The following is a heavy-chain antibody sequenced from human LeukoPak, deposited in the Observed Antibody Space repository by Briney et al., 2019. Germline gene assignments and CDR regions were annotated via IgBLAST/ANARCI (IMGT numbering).Heavy chain of an antibody. D-gene: IGHD3-3*01. Sequence: SETLSLTCTVSGGSISSYYWSWIRQPAGKGLEWIGRIYTSGSTNDNPSLKSRVTMSVDTSKNQFSLKLSSVTAADTAVYYCAREGQIFGVVIILHFDYWGQGTLVTVSS. CDR3: AREGQIFGVVIILHFDY. CDR1: GGSISSYY. CDR2: IYTSGST. J-gene: IGHJ4*02. V-gene: IGHV4-4*07.